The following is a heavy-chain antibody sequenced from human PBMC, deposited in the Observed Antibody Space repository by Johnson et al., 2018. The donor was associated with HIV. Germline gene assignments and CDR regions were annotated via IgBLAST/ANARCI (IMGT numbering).Heavy chain of an antibody. Sequence: QMQLVESGGGVVQPGRSLRLSCAASGFTFSSYAMHWVRQAPGKGLEWVAVIYSGSIGYADSVKGRFTISRDNSRNTLDLQMSSLRPADTAVYYCVKEGTTVTTFLVYHIWGQGTMVIVSS. V-gene: IGHV3-NL1*01. CDR1: GFTFSSYA. CDR3: VKEGTTVTTFLVYHI. J-gene: IGHJ3*02. CDR2: IYSGSI. D-gene: IGHD4-17*01.